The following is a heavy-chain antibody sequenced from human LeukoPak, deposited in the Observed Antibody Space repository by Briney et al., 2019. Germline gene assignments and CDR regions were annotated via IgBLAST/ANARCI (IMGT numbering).Heavy chain of an antibody. Sequence: PGGSLRLSCAASGFTFSGAWLSWVRQAPGKGPEWVGRIKSKNNGGTTDYAAPVNGRFSISRDDSKNTLYLQMSSLKTEDTGVYYCMTLYVDYARWGQGTLVTVSS. CDR2: IKSKNNGGTT. CDR1: GFTFSGAW. D-gene: IGHD4-17*01. J-gene: IGHJ4*02. CDR3: MTLYVDYAR. V-gene: IGHV3-15*01.